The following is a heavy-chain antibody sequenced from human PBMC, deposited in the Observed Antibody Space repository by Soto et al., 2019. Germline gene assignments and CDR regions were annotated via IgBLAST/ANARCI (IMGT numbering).Heavy chain of an antibody. Sequence: TLSLTCTVSGGSISSGDYYWSWIRQPPGKGLEWIGYIYYSGSTYYNPSLKSRVTISVDTSKNQFSLKLSSVTAADTAVYYCARDWYYDSSGYYPWGQGTLVTVSS. D-gene: IGHD3-22*01. CDR3: ARDWYYDSSGYYP. CDR1: GGSISSGDYY. CDR2: IYYSGST. V-gene: IGHV4-30-4*01. J-gene: IGHJ5*02.